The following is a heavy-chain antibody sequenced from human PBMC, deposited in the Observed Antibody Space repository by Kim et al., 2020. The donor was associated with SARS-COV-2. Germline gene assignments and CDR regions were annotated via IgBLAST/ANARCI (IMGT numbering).Heavy chain of an antibody. CDR1: GGTFSSYA. V-gene: IGHV1-69*04. D-gene: IGHD3-10*01. J-gene: IGHJ4*02. CDR2: IIPIFTRA. CDR3: ARDQGGNGEFDY. Sequence: SVKVSCKASGGTFSSYAINWVRQAPGQGLEWMGRIIPIFTRANYAQKFQGRVTITADKSTSTAYVELSSLRSEDTAVYYCARDQGGNGEFDYWGQGTL.